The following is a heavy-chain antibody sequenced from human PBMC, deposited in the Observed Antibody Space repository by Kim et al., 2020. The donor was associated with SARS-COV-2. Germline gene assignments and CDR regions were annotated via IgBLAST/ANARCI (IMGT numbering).Heavy chain of an antibody. D-gene: IGHD5-12*01. CDR1: GYTFTSYG. V-gene: IGHV1-18*01. Sequence: ASVKVSCKASGYTFTSYGMSWLRQAPGQGLEWMGWISTDNGRTNYTQKFQGRVTMTTDTYTSTVYMELTSLRSDDTAVYYCARDWCDYDPTADALDIWGQVTMVTVSS. CDR3: ARDWCDYDPTADALDI. J-gene: IGHJ3*02. CDR2: ISTDNGRT.